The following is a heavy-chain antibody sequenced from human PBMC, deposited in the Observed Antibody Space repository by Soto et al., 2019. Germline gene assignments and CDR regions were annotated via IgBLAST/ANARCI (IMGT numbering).Heavy chain of an antibody. CDR3: AKDLSLDYGDMVNAFDI. J-gene: IGHJ3*02. D-gene: IGHD4-17*01. CDR2: IIGSGGST. CDR1: GFPFSSYA. V-gene: IGHV3-23*01. Sequence: GGSLRLSCAASGFPFSSYAMSWVRQAPGKGLEWVSAIIGSGGSTYNADSVKGLFTISRDNTKITLYLQMNSLRAENTAVYYCAKDLSLDYGDMVNAFDIWGKGTMFTV.